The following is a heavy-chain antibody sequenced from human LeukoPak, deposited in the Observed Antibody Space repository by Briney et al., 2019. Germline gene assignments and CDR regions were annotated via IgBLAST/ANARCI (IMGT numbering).Heavy chain of an antibody. Sequence: ASVKVSCKASGYTFTSYDINWVRQATGQGLEWMGWMNPNSGNTGYARKFQGRVTMTRNTSISTAYMELSSLRSEDTAVYYCARCPGQYQLLYRRYYYYGMDVWGQGTTVTVSS. V-gene: IGHV1-8*01. J-gene: IGHJ6*02. CDR2: MNPNSGNT. CDR1: GYTFTSYD. D-gene: IGHD2-2*02. CDR3: ARCPGQYQLLYRRYYYYGMDV.